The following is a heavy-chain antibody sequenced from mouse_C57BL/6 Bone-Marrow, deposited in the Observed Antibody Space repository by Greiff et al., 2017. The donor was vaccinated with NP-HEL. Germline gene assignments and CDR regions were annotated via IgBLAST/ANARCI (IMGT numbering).Heavy chain of an antibody. J-gene: IGHJ1*03. V-gene: IGHV1-81*01. Sequence: QVQLQQSGAELARPGASVKLSCKASGYTFTSYGISWVKQRTGQGLEWMGEIYPRSGNTYYNEKFKGKATLTADKSSSTAYMELRSLTSEDSAVYFCAKGVWYYYPWYFDVWGTGTTVTVSS. CDR3: AKGVWYYYPWYFDV. D-gene: IGHD1-1*01. CDR1: GYTFTSYG. CDR2: IYPRSGNT.